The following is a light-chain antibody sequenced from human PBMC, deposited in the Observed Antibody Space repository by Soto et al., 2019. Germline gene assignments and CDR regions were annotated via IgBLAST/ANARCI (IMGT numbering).Light chain of an antibody. V-gene: IGLV2-14*01. CDR2: EVS. Sequence: QSALTQPASVSGSPGQSITISCTGTSSDVGGYNYVSWYQQHPGKAPKLMIYEVSNRPSGVSNRFSGSKSGNTASLTISGLXXXXEXDYYCSSYTTISTLEVFGGGTKLTVL. CDR3: SSYTTISTLEV. CDR1: SSDVGGYNY. J-gene: IGLJ3*02.